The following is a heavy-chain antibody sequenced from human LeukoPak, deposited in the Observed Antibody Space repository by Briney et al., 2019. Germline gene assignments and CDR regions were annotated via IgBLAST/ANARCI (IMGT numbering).Heavy chain of an antibody. CDR1: GFTVSSNY. Sequence: PGGSLRLSCAASGFTVSSNYMSWVRQAPGKGLEWIGEINHSGSTNYNPSLKSRVTISVDTSKNQFSLKLSSVTAADTAVYYCARGRYGGYALHPHDYWGQGTLVTVSS. J-gene: IGHJ4*02. CDR2: INHSGST. D-gene: IGHD5-12*01. V-gene: IGHV4-34*01. CDR3: ARGRYGGYALHPHDY.